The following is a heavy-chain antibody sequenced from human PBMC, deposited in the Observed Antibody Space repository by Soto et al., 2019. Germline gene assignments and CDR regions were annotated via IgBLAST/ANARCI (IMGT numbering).Heavy chain of an antibody. D-gene: IGHD1-1*01. V-gene: IGHV4-61*01. CDR2: VYYSGTT. CDR3: ARTTAVPNTLRSRYFFDY. Sequence: SETLSLSYYVCCRNVRNKTYYGSWYRQPPAKRLERIGYVYYSGTTNYNPSLKSRVTISVDLSKNQFSLRLSSVTSADTALYYCARTTAVPNTLRSRYFFDYWGQGTLVTVPQ. CDR1: CRNVRNKTYY. J-gene: IGHJ4*02.